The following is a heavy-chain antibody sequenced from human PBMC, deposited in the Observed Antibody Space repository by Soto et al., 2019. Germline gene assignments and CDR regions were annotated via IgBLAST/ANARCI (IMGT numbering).Heavy chain of an antibody. CDR3: ARDGTPPWYQLLYVLADAFDI. D-gene: IGHD2-2*02. J-gene: IGHJ3*02. CDR1: GFTFSSYG. V-gene: IGHV3-33*01. CDR2: IWYDGSNK. Sequence: QVQLVESGGGVVQPGRSLRLSCAASGFTFSSYGMHWVRQAPGKGLEWVAVIWYDGSNKYYADSVKGRFTISRDNSKNTLYLQMNSLRAEDTAVYYCARDGTPPWYQLLYVLADAFDIWGQGTMVTVSS.